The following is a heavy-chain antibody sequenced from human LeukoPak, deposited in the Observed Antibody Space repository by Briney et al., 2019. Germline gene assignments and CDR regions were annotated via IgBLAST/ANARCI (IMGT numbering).Heavy chain of an antibody. CDR3: AARPVSGLGPLDF. CDR1: GFTFSSYA. Sequence: PGGSLRLSCAASGFTFSSYAMSWVRQAPGKGLEWVSAISSSGDSTYYADSVKGRFTISRDDSKNTLYLEMSRLRADDTAVYFCAARPVSGLGPLDFWGQGTLVTVSS. V-gene: IGHV3-23*01. J-gene: IGHJ4*02. CDR2: ISSSGDST. D-gene: IGHD6-25*01.